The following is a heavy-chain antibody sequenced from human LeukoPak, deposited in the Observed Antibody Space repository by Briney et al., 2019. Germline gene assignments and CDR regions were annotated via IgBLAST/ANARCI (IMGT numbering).Heavy chain of an antibody. J-gene: IGHJ4*02. CDR1: GDTLTELS. CDR3: ATDQGRFGDPSFDY. CDR2: FDPEDGEK. Sequence: ASVKVSCKVSGDTLTELSMHWVRQAPGKGLEWMGGFDPEDGEKIYAQKFQGRVTMTEDTSTDTAYMELSSLRSEDTAVYYCATDQGRFGDPSFDYWGQGTLVTVSS. V-gene: IGHV1-24*01. D-gene: IGHD3-10*01.